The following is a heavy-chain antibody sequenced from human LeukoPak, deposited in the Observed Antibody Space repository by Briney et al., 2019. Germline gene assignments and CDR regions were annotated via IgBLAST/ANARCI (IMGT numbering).Heavy chain of an antibody. CDR3: ARDRGLFFDC. CDR1: GFSLNSYR. J-gene: IGHJ4*02. V-gene: IGHV3-74*01. CDR2: INSDGSST. D-gene: IGHD3/OR15-3a*01. Sequence: GGSLRLSCAVTGFSLNSYRMHWVGQAPSKGLVWVSRINSDGSSTSYAGSVKGRFTISRDYAKSTLYLQMNSLRAEDTAVYYCARDRGLFFDCWGQGTLVTGSS.